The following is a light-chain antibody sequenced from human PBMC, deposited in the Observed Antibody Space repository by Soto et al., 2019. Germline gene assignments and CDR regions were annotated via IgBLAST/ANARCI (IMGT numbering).Light chain of an antibody. CDR3: QHYNRYSWT. CDR1: QSISSW. Sequence: DSQMTQSPSTLSASVGDRVTITCRASQSISSWLAWYQQKPGKAPKLLIYKASSLESGVPSRFSGSGSGTEFTLTISSLQPDDFATYSCQHYNRYSWTFGQGTKVDIK. V-gene: IGKV1-5*03. J-gene: IGKJ1*01. CDR2: KAS.